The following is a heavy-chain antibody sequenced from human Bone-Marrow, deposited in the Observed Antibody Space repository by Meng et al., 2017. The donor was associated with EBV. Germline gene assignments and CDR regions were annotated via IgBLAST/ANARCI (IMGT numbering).Heavy chain of an antibody. V-gene: IGHV4-30-2*01. CDR3: ARVVARSYFDY. CDR1: GGSISSGGYS. Sequence: QLQGSGSGLVKPSQTLSLTCAVSGGSISSGGYSWSWIRQPPGKGLEWIGYIYHSGSTYYNPSLKSRVTISVDRSKNQFSLKLSSVTAADTAVYYCARVVARSYFDYWGQGTLVTVSS. J-gene: IGHJ4*02. CDR2: IYHSGST.